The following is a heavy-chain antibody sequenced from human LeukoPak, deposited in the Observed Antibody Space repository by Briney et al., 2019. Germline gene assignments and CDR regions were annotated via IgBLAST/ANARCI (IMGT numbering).Heavy chain of an antibody. CDR1: GGTFSSYA. CDR3: ARDLLFSSSWYDY. D-gene: IGHD6-13*01. CDR2: IIPIFGTA. Sequence: SVKVSCKASGGTFSSYAISWVRQAPGQGLEWMGRIIPIFGTANYAQKFQGRVTITTDESTSTAYMELSSLRSEDTAVYYCARDLLFSSSWYDYWGQGTLVTLSS. J-gene: IGHJ4*02. V-gene: IGHV1-69*05.